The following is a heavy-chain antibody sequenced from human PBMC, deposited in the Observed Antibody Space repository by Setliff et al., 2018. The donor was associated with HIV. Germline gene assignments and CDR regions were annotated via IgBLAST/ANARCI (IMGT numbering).Heavy chain of an antibody. CDR3: AIDRFRGGVGTGLAEY. J-gene: IGHJ4*02. CDR2: INIDGGST. CDR1: GFTFRSYW. Sequence: GGSLRLSCAASGFTFRSYWMYWVRQPPGKGLGWVSRINIDGGSTNYEDSVKGRFTISRDNAKNTLYLQMNGLSAEDTAVYYCAIDRFRGGVGTGLAEYWGQGTVVTVSS. V-gene: IGHV3-74*01. D-gene: IGHD3-16*01.